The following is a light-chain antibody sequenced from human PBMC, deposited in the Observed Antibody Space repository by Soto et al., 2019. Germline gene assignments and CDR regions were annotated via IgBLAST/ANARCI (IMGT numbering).Light chain of an antibody. CDR1: QSVSSSY. CDR3: QQYCSSEFS. CDR2: DAS. Sequence: EIVLTQSPGTLSLSPGERAPLSCRASQSVSSSYLAWYRQKPGQPHSLRIYDASSRASGIPDRFSVSGSVTDVTLSVSRLEPEAFSADDRQQYCSSEFSFGQGTELEIK. V-gene: IGKV3-20*01. J-gene: IGKJ2*01.